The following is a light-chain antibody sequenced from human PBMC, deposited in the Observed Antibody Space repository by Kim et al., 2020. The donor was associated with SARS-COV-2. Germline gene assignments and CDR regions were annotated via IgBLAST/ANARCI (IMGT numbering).Light chain of an antibody. Sequence: SQGERATLSCEASQYISNTYLAWYQQKTGQAPRLLIHDVSRGATGIPDRFTGSGSGTDFTLTISRLEPEDFAVYYCHYYGASPLTFGGGTKVDIK. CDR2: DVS. CDR1: QYISNTY. V-gene: IGKV3-20*01. J-gene: IGKJ4*01. CDR3: HYYGASPLT.